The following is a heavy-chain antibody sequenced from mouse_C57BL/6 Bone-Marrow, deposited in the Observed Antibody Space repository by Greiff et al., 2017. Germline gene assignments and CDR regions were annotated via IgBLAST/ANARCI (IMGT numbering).Heavy chain of an antibody. Sequence: VQLQQPGAELVKPGASVKVSCKASGYTFTSYWMHWVKQRPGQGLEWIGRIHPSDSDTNYNQKFKGKATLTVDKSSSTAYMQLSSLTSEDSAVYYCAIEYYGSSSAWFAYWGQGTLVTVSA. V-gene: IGHV1-74*01. CDR2: IHPSDSDT. D-gene: IGHD1-1*01. J-gene: IGHJ3*01. CDR1: GYTFTSYW. CDR3: AIEYYGSSSAWFAY.